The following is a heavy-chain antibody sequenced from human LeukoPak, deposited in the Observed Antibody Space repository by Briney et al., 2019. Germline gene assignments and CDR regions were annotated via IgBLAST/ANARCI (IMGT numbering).Heavy chain of an antibody. V-gene: IGHV3-66*01. J-gene: IGHJ4*02. Sequence: GGSLRLSCAASEFSVGSNYMTWVRQAPGKGLEWVSLIYSGGSTYYADSVKGRFTISRDNSKSTLYIQMNSLRAEDTAVYYCARAKPKNMVRGLIMRRESRYYFDYWGQGTLVTVSS. CDR1: EFSVGSNY. CDR2: IYSGGST. D-gene: IGHD3-10*01. CDR3: ARAKPKNMVRGLIMRRESRYYFDY.